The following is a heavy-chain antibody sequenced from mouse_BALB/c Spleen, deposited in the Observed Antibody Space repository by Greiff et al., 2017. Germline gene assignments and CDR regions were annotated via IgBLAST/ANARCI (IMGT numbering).Heavy chain of an antibody. J-gene: IGHJ3*01. Sequence: EVKVVESGGGLVQPGGSRKLSCAASGFTFSSFGMHWVRQAPEKGLEWVAYISSGSSTIYYADTVKGRFTISRDNPKNTLFLQMTSLRSEDTAMYYCARDPYYGSSYWFAYWGQGTLVTVSA. D-gene: IGHD1-1*01. CDR1: GFTFSSFG. V-gene: IGHV5-17*02. CDR3: ARDPYYGSSYWFAY. CDR2: ISSGSSTI.